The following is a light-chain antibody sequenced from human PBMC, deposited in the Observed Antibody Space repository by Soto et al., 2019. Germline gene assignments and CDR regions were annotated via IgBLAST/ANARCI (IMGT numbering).Light chain of an antibody. J-gene: IGKJ4*01. Sequence: EIVLTQSPGTLSLSPGERDTLSCRASQSVSSSYLAWYQQKPGQAPRLLIYGASSRATGIPDRFSGSGSGTEFTLTISRLEPDDFAVYYCQQYGSSPLVTFGGGTKVEIK. CDR1: QSVSSSY. CDR2: GAS. CDR3: QQYGSSPLVT. V-gene: IGKV3-20*01.